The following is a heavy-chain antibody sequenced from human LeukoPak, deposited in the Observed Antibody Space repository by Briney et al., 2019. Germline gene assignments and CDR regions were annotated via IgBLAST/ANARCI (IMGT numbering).Heavy chain of an antibody. J-gene: IGHJ5*02. CDR1: GFTFSSYS. Sequence: GGSLRLSCAASGFTFSSYSMNWVRQAPGKGLEWVAVISYDGSNKYYADSVKGRFTISRDNSKNTLYLQMNSLRAEDTAVYYCAKDAEYGSGSYRNWFDPWGQGTLVTVSS. CDR3: AKDAEYGSGSYRNWFDP. V-gene: IGHV3-30*18. D-gene: IGHD3-10*01. CDR2: ISYDGSNK.